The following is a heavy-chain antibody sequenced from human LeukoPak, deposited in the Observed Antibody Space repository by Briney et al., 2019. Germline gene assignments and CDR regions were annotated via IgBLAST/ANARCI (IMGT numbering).Heavy chain of an antibody. Sequence: SETLSLTCTVSGYSISSGYYWGWIRQPPGKGLEWIGSIYHSGNTYYSPSLKSRVTISVDTSKNQFSLKLSSVTAADTAVYYCARNGIQLLYYFDYWGQGTLVTVSS. CDR1: GYSISSGYY. D-gene: IGHD5-18*01. CDR2: IYHSGNT. CDR3: ARNGIQLLYYFDY. J-gene: IGHJ4*02. V-gene: IGHV4-38-2*02.